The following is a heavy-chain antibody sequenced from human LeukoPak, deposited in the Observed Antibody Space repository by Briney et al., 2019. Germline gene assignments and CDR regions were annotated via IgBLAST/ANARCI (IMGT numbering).Heavy chain of an antibody. CDR1: GYTLTELS. CDR2: FDPEDGET. CDR3: ARPLSGIRANMAAFDY. D-gene: IGHD1-14*01. J-gene: IGHJ4*02. V-gene: IGHV1-24*01. Sequence: ASVKVSCKVSGYTLTELSMHWVRQAPGKGLEWMGGFDPEDGETIYAQKFQGRVTMTEDTSTDTAYMELSSLRSEDTAVYYCARPLSGIRANMAAFDYWGQGTLVTVSS.